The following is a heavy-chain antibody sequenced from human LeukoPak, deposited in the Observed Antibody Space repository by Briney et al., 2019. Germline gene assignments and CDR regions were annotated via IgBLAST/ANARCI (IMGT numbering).Heavy chain of an antibody. CDR1: GFTFSNYG. D-gene: IGHD3-22*01. CDR3: ARDGGYYDSSGYFDY. J-gene: IGHJ4*02. Sequence: GGSLRLSCVASGFTFSNYGIHWVRQAPGKGLEWVAVISYDGSNGYYGDSVKGRFTISRDNSKNTVYLQMNSLRTEDTAVYYCARDGGYYDSSGYFDYWGQGTLVTVSS. CDR2: ISYDGSNG. V-gene: IGHV3-30*03.